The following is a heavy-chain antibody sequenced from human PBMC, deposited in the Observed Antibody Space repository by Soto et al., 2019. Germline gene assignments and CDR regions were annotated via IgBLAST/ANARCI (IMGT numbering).Heavy chain of an antibody. J-gene: IGHJ6*02. D-gene: IGHD3-22*01. V-gene: IGHV1-69*02. CDR3: AGDWDYSSGPRYCYGKDV. CDR1: GGTFSSYT. CDR2: IIPILGIA. Sequence: SVKVSCKASGGTFSSYTISWVRQAPGQGLEWMGRIIPILGIANYAQKFQGRVTITADKSTSTAYMELSSLRSEDTAVYYCAGDWDYSSGPRYCYGKDVWGQGTTVTVSS.